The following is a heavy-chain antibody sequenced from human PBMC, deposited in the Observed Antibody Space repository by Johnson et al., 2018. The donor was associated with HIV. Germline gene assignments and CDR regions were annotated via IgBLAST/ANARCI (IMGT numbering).Heavy chain of an antibody. CDR2: ISYDGSNK. D-gene: IGHD6-6*01. CDR3: AKGGSSSTAFDI. Sequence: QELLVESGGGVVQPGRSLRLSCAASGFTFSSYGMHWVRQAPGKGLEWVAVISYDGSNKYYADSVKGRFTISRDNSKNTLYLQMNSLRAEDTAVYYCAKGGSSSTAFDIWGQGTMVTVSS. J-gene: IGHJ3*02. V-gene: IGHV3-30*18. CDR1: GFTFSSYG.